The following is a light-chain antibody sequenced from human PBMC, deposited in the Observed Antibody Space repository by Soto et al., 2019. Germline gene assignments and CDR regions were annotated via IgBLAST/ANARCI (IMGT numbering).Light chain of an antibody. V-gene: IGKV1-39*01. Sequence: DIQMTQSPSSLFASVGDSVTITCRASQTITTYLNWYRQKPGKAPKLLIYAASSLQSGVPSRFSGGGSGTVFTLTISSLQPEDFATYYCQQTYTTPLTFGGGTKVDIK. CDR3: QQTYTTPLT. J-gene: IGKJ4*01. CDR1: QTITTY. CDR2: AAS.